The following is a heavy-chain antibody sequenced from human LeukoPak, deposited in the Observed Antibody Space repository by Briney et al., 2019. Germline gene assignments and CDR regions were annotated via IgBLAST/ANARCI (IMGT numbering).Heavy chain of an antibody. CDR2: IWYDGSNK. D-gene: IGHD3-22*01. CDR3: ARDEYYYDSSGYPLHYYYGMDV. J-gene: IGHJ6*02. CDR1: GFTFSSYG. Sequence: PGGSLRLSCAVSGFTFSSYGMHWVRQAPGKGLEWVAVIWYDGSNKYYADSVKGRFTISRDNSKNTLYLQMNSLRAEDTAVYYCARDEYYYDSSGYPLHYYYGMDVWGQGTTVTVSS. V-gene: IGHV3-33*01.